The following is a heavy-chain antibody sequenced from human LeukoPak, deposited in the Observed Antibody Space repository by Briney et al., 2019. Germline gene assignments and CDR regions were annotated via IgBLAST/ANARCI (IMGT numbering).Heavy chain of an antibody. CDR1: GGSISSGGYY. V-gene: IGHV4-30-2*01. CDR3: AGDNHGSGSSLDY. D-gene: IGHD3-10*01. CDR2: IYHSGST. J-gene: IGHJ4*02. Sequence: SQTLSLTCTVSGGSISSGGYYWSWIRQPPGKGLEWIGYIYHSGSTYYNPSLKSRVTISVDRSKNQFSLKLSSVTAADTAVYYCAGDNHGSGSSLDYWGQGTLVTVSS.